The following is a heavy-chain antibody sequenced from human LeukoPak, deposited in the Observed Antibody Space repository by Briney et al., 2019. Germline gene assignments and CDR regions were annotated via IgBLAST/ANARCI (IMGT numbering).Heavy chain of an antibody. CDR2: IKQDGSEK. V-gene: IGHV3-7*01. CDR1: GFTFSSYW. D-gene: IGHD2-8*01. J-gene: IGHJ4*02. Sequence: GSLRLSCAASGFTFSSYWMSWVRQAPGKGLEWVANIKQDGSEKYYVDSVKGRFTISRDNAKNSLYLQMNSLRAEDTAVYYCARLRKGYCTNGVCYYTFFDYWGQGTQVTVSS. CDR3: ARLRKGYCTNGVCYYTFFDY.